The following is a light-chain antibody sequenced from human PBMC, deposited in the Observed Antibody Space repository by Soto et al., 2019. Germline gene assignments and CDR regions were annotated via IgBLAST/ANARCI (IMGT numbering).Light chain of an antibody. V-gene: IGKV1-9*01. CDR3: QQLNSYPFGYT. CDR2: AAS. CDR1: QGISSY. Sequence: DIQLTQSPSFLSASVGDRVTITCRASQGISSYLAWYQQKPGKAPKLLIDAASTLQSGVPSRFSGSGSGTEFTLTISSLQPEDFATYFCQQLNSYPFGYTFGQGTKLEIK. J-gene: IGKJ2*01.